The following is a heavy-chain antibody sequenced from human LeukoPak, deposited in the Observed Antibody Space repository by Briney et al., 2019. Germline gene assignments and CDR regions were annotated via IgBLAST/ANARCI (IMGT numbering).Heavy chain of an antibody. CDR1: GFTFSSYS. CDR3: ARDPVTSYDFWSGYYPNWFDP. V-gene: IGHV3-21*01. D-gene: IGHD3-3*01. J-gene: IGHJ5*02. Sequence: GGSLRLSCAASGFTFSSYSMNWVRQAPGKGLEWVSSISSSSSYIYYADSVKGRFTIPRDNAKNSLYLQMNSLRAEDTAVYYCARDPVTSYDFWSGYYPNWFDPWGQGTLVTVSS. CDR2: ISSSSSYI.